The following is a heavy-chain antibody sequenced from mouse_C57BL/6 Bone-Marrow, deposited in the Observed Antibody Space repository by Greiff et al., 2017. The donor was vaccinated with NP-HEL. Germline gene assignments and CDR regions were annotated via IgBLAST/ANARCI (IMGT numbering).Heavy chain of an antibody. V-gene: IGHV1-69*01. CDR3: AVYFDY. CDR2: IDPSDSYT. CDR1: GYTFTSYW. J-gene: IGHJ2*01. Sequence: QVQLQQPGAELVMPGASVKLSCKASGYTFTSYWMHWVKQRPGQGLEWIGEIDPSDSYTNYNQKFKGKSTLTVDKSSSPAYMQLSSLTSEESAVYYCAVYFDYWGQGTTLTVSS.